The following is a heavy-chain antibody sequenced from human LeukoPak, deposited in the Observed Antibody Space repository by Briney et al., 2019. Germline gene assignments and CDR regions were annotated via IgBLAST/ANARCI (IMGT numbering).Heavy chain of an antibody. CDR1: GGSISSSSYY. D-gene: IGHD3-10*01. J-gene: IGHJ4*02. CDR2: IYYTGST. V-gene: IGHV4-61*05. Sequence: KPSETLSLTCTVSGGSISSSSYYWSWIRQPPGEGLEWIGYIYYTGSTNYNPSLKSRVTISVDTSKNQFSLKLSSVTAADTAVYYCARLFYGSGSYYNFDYWGQGTLVTISS. CDR3: ARLFYGSGSYYNFDY.